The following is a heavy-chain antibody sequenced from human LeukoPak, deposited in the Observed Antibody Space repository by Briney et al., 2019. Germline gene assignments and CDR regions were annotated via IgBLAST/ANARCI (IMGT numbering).Heavy chain of an antibody. J-gene: IGHJ4*02. V-gene: IGHV3-74*01. CDR2: INSDGSST. D-gene: IGHD3-22*01. CDR1: GFTFSAYW. CDR3: ARTGLISSGYQSFDY. Sequence: GGSLRLSCAASGFTFSAYWMHWVRQAPGKGLVWVSRINSDGSSTNYADSVKGRFTISRDNAKNTLFLQVNSLRAEDTAVYYCARTGLISSGYQSFDYWGQGALVTVSS.